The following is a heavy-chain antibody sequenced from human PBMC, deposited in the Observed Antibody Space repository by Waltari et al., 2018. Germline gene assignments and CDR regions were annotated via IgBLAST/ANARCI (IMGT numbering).Heavy chain of an antibody. Sequence: QVQLVESGGGVVQPGRSLRLSCAASGFTFSSYAMHWVRQAPGKGLEWVAVISYDGSNKYYADSVKGRFTISRDNSKNTLYLQMNSLRAEDTAVYYCAFRNFSGSYYNEYWGQGTLVTVSS. CDR2: ISYDGSNK. D-gene: IGHD3-10*01. V-gene: IGHV3-30-3*01. CDR3: AFRNFSGSYYNEY. CDR1: GFTFSSYA. J-gene: IGHJ4*02.